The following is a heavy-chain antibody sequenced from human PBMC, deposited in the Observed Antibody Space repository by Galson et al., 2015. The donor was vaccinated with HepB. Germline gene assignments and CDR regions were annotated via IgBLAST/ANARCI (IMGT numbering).Heavy chain of an antibody. V-gene: IGHV3-30-3*01. D-gene: IGHD3-10*02. J-gene: IGHJ1*01. CDR2: TSCDANNK. Sequence: SLRLSGAASGFTVKNSAMHWVRQAPNEGLQCVAVTSCDANNKDYSASVKGRFTVSRDNSNNTLYLQINSLRSDDTAVYYCARDSYLRRRGYFHHWGQGTLVTVSS. CDR1: GFTVKNSA. CDR3: ARDSYLRRRGYFHH.